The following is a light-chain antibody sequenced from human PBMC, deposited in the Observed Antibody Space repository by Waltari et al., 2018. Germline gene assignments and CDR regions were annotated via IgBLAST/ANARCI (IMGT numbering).Light chain of an antibody. CDR3: NSYTGSSSWV. Sequence: QSALTQPAPVSGSPGQSITISCTGTSSDVGFSNYVSWYQQHPGKAPKPTIYDVSERPSGVSDRFSGSKSGNTASLTISGLQAEDEADYYCNSYTGSSSWVFGGGTKLTVL. CDR2: DVS. CDR1: SSDVGFSNY. J-gene: IGLJ3*02. V-gene: IGLV2-14*01.